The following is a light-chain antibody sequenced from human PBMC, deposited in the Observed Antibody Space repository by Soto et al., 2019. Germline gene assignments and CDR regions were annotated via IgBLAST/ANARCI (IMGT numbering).Light chain of an antibody. CDR2: AAS. J-gene: IGKJ3*01. V-gene: IGKV1-27*01. CDR1: QDISNY. CDR3: QKYDGVPDT. Sequence: DIQMTQSPSSLSASVGDRVTITCRASQDISNYLAWYQQKPGKVPKLLICAASTLQSGVPSRFSGSGSGTDFTLTISSLQPEDVATYYCQKYDGVPDTFGPGTKVDIK.